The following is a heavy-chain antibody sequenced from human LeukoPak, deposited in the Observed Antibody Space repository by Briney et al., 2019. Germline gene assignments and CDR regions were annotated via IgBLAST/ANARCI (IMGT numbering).Heavy chain of an antibody. D-gene: IGHD6-13*01. CDR2: IYSGGST. CDR3: ARVGSSSWSYYFDY. Sequence: GGSLRLSCAASGFTVSSNYMSWVRQAPGKGLEWVSVIYSGGSTYYADSVKGRFTISRDSSKNTLYLQMNTLRAEDTAVYYCARVGSSSWSYYFDYWGQGTLVTVSS. J-gene: IGHJ4*02. CDR1: GFTVSSNY. V-gene: IGHV3-53*01.